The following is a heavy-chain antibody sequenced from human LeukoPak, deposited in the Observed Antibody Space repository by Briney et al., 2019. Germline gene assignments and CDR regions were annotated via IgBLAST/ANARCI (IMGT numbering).Heavy chain of an antibody. CDR3: ATATTYCGADCYPLDAFDI. CDR1: GYTFTAYY. CDR2: INPNSGGA. D-gene: IGHD2-21*02. Sequence: ASVKVSCKASGYTFTAYYMHWVRQAPGQGLEWMGWINPNSGGANNAQKFLGRITMTTDTSITTAYMELSRLRSDDTAVYYCATATTYCGADCYPLDAFDIWGQGTMVTVSS. V-gene: IGHV1-2*02. J-gene: IGHJ3*02.